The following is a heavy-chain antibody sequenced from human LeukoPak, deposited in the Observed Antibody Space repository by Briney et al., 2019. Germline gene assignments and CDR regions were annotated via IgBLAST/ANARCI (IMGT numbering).Heavy chain of an antibody. V-gene: IGHV4-59*01. J-gene: IGHJ4*02. D-gene: IGHD2-15*01. CDR1: GDSINYYY. CDR2: VYYNGSA. CDR3: ARKGGHFDY. Sequence: PSETLSLTCTVSGDSINYYYWSWIRQSPGRGLEWIGYVYYNGSAKYNPSLKSRVTISVDMSKNQFSLKVSSVTAADTAIYYCARKGGHFDYWGQGTLVTVSS.